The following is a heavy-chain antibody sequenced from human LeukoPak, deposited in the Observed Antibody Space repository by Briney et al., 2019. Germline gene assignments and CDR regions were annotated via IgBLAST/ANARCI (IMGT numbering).Heavy chain of an antibody. D-gene: IGHD6-6*01. CDR2: IYYSGST. J-gene: IGHJ4*02. V-gene: IGHV4-30-4*08. CDR1: GGSISSGDYY. Sequence: SSETLSLTCTVSGGSISSGDYYWSWIRQPPGKGLEWIGYIYYSGSTNYNPSLKSRVTISVDTSKNQFSLKLSSVTAADTAVYYCARLVYSSSSFGRVSASYWGQGTLVTVSS. CDR3: ARLVYSSSSFGRVSASY.